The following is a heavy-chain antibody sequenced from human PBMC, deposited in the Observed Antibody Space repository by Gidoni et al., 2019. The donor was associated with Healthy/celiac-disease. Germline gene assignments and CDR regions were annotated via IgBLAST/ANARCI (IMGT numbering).Heavy chain of an antibody. CDR2: INPNSGGT. D-gene: IGHD2-2*01. CDR3: ARVVGCSSTSCYSYYYYGMDV. J-gene: IGHJ6*02. CDR1: GYTFTGYY. V-gene: IGHV1-2*02. Sequence: QVQLVQSGAEVKKPGASVKVSCKASGYTFTGYYMHWVRQAPGQGLEWMGWINPNSGGTNYAQKFQGRVTMTRDTSISTAYMELSRLRSDDTAVYYWARVVGCSSTSCYSYYYYGMDVWGQGTTVTVSS.